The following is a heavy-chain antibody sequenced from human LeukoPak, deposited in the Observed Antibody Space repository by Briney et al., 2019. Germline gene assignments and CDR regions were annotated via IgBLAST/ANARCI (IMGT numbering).Heavy chain of an antibody. Sequence: SETLSLTCTVSGGSISSSSYYWGWIRQPPGKGLEWIGSIYYGGSTYYNPSLKSRVTISVDTSKDQFSLKLSPVTAADTAVYYCAPWDGRGPVDYWGQGTLVTVSS. V-gene: IGHV4-39*01. CDR1: GGSISSSSYY. D-gene: IGHD5-24*01. CDR2: IYYGGST. J-gene: IGHJ4*02. CDR3: APWDGRGPVDY.